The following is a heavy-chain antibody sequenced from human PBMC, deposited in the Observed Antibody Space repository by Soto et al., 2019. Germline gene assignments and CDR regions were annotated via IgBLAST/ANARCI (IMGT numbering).Heavy chain of an antibody. CDR3: ARDNGSGNNGYSPH. J-gene: IGHJ4*02. Sequence: SVKASSMISGDTFSLSPINWVRQAPGQGLEWLGNIIAIFPTANYAQQFQGRLTITADKLTSTSHMELRGLRSDDTAVYFCARDNGSGNNGYSPHWGQGTLVTVSS. CDR1: GDTFSLSP. CDR2: IIAIFPTA. D-gene: IGHD5-18*01. V-gene: IGHV1-69*06.